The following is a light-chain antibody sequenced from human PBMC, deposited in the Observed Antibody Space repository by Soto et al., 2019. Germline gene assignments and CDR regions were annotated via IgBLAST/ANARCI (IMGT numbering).Light chain of an antibody. Sequence: QSVLTQPASVSGSPGQSITISCTGTSNDVGIYNLVSWYQQHPDKAPKLVIYEVFRRPSGVSDRFSGSKSGNTASLTISGLQAEDEADYYCCSYAGSNTYVFRTGTKVTVL. CDR2: EVF. CDR3: CSYAGSNTYV. CDR1: SNDVGIYNL. J-gene: IGLJ1*01. V-gene: IGLV2-23*02.